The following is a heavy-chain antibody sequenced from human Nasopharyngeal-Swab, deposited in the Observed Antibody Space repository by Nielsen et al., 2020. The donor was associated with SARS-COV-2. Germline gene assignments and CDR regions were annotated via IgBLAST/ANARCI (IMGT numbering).Heavy chain of an antibody. CDR3: ARNIVVVPAAILYYYYAMDV. CDR1: GGTFSSYA. CDR2: INPTVGST. J-gene: IGHJ6*02. V-gene: IGHV1-46*01. Sequence: ASVKVSCKASGGTFSSYAISWVRQAPGQGLEWMGLINPTVGSTTYAQKFQGRVTMTRDTSTSTVYMELSSLRSEDTAVYYCARNIVVVPAAILYYYYAMDVWGQGTTVTVSS. D-gene: IGHD2-2*01.